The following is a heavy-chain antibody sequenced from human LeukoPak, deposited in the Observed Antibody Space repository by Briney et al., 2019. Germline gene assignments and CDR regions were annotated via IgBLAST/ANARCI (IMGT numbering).Heavy chain of an antibody. CDR1: GFTVSSNY. Sequence: PGGSLRLSCAASGFTVSSNYMTWVRQAPGKGLEWVSVIYSGGSTYYADSVKGRFTISRDNSKNTLYLQMNSLRAEDTAVYYCASSYGSGWYYLDYWGQGTLVTVSS. V-gene: IGHV3-66*01. CDR2: IYSGGST. CDR3: ASSYGSGWYYLDY. J-gene: IGHJ4*02. D-gene: IGHD6-19*01.